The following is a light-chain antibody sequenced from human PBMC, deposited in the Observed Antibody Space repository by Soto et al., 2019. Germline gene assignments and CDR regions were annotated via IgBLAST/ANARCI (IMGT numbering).Light chain of an antibody. CDR2: EVR. CDR3: SSYTTSSTLV. CDR1: SSDVGLYDY. Sequence: QSALTQPASVSGSPGQSITISCTGTSSDVGLYDYVSWYQQHPGKAPKLVIFEVRNRPSGISNRFSGSKSGNTASLTISGLQADDEADYFCSSYTTSSTLVFGGGTKVTVL. J-gene: IGLJ2*01. V-gene: IGLV2-14*01.